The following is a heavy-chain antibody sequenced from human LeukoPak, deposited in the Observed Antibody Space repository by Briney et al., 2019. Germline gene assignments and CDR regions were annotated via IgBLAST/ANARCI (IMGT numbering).Heavy chain of an antibody. CDR3: ARESRWGYDFWSGPNWFDP. CDR1: GGTFSSYA. CDR2: IIPILGIA. J-gene: IGHJ5*02. V-gene: IGHV1-69*04. D-gene: IGHD3-3*01. Sequence: GASVKVSCKASGGTFSSYAISWVRQAPGQGLEWMGRIIPILGIANYAQKFQGRVTITADKSTSTAYMELSSLRSEDTAVYYCARESRWGYDFWSGPNWFDPWGQGTLVTVSS.